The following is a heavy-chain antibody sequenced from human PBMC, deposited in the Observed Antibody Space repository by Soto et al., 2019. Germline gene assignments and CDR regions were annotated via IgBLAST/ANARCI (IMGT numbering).Heavy chain of an antibody. CDR1: GYTFTGYA. CDR2: INGGNGNT. CDR3: ARDDVELLIPDP. Sequence: ASVKVSCKASGYTFTGYAMHWVRQAPGQRLEWMGWINGGNGNTKYSQKLQGRVIITRDTAASTAYMELSSLRSEDTAVYYCARDDVELLIPDPWGQGTLVTVSS. D-gene: IGHD1-7*01. V-gene: IGHV1-3*01. J-gene: IGHJ5*02.